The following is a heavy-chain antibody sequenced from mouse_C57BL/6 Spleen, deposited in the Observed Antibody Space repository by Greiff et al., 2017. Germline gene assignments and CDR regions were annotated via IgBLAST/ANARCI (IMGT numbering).Heavy chain of an antibody. CDR1: GYAFTNYL. CDR3: ARDSYYYGSSYNFDY. D-gene: IGHD1-1*01. Sequence: QVHVKQSGAELVRPGTSVKVSCKASGYAFTNYLIEWVKQRPGQGLEWIGVLNPGSGGTNYNEKVKGKATLTADKSSSTAYMQLSSLTSEDSAVYFRARDSYYYGSSYNFDYWGQGTTLTVSS. J-gene: IGHJ2*01. V-gene: IGHV1-54*01. CDR2: LNPGSGGT.